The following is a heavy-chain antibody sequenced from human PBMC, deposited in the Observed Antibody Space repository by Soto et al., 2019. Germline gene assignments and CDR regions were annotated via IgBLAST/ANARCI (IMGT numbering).Heavy chain of an antibody. J-gene: IGHJ4*02. D-gene: IGHD3-16*01. CDR3: ATITFGGVTLTNFDY. CDR1: GFTFSSYA. Sequence: GGSLRLSCAASGFTFSSYAMSWVRQAPGKGLEWVSVISGGGGSTYYADSVKGRFTISRDNSKNTLYLQMNSLRAEDTAVYYCATITFGGVTLTNFDYWGQGTLVTVSS. CDR2: ISGGGGST. V-gene: IGHV3-23*01.